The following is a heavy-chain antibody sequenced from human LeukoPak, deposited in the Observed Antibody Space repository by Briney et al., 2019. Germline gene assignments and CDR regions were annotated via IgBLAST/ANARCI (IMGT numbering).Heavy chain of an antibody. CDR2: ISDDGVKK. Sequence: GGSLRLSCAASRFTFSSYYMYWVRQAPGKGLEWVAFISDDGVKKYYADSVKGRFTISRDNAKNSLYLQMNSLRAEDTAVYYCARDLAPYYYGSGSYHFDYWGQGTLVTVSS. CDR1: RFTFSSYY. CDR3: ARDLAPYYYGSGSYHFDY. V-gene: IGHV3-30-3*01. D-gene: IGHD3-10*01. J-gene: IGHJ4*02.